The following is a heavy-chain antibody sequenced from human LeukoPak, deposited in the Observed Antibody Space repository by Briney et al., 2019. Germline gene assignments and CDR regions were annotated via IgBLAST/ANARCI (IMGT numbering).Heavy chain of an antibody. Sequence: GGSLRLSCAASGFTFSSYGMHWVRQAPGKGLEWVAVISYDGSNKYYADSVKGRFTISRDNSKNTLYLQMNSLRAEDTAVYYCAGGYSYDSYFDYWGQGTLVTVSS. CDR1: GFTFSSYG. D-gene: IGHD5-18*01. CDR3: AGGYSYDSYFDY. V-gene: IGHV3-30*03. J-gene: IGHJ4*02. CDR2: ISYDGSNK.